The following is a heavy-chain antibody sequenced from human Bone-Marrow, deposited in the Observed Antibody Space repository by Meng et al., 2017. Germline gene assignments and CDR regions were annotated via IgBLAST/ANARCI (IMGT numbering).Heavy chain of an antibody. CDR1: NFTLSIYA. CDR2: LSSSGCST. J-gene: IGHJ5*02. CDR3: AKVHYGDYFHCFHP. Sequence: GESLKISCATSNFTLSIYAMTWVRQAPGKGLEWVSSLSSSGCSTYYADSVKGRFTISRDNSKNTLYLQMNSLRAEDTDIYFCAKVHYGDYFHCFHPWGQGTLVTVSS. V-gene: IGHV3-23*01. D-gene: IGHD4-17*01.